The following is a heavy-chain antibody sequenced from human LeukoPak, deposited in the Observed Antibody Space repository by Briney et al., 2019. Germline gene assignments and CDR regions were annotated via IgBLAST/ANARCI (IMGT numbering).Heavy chain of an antibody. D-gene: IGHD5-12*01. Sequence: GGSLRLSCAASGFTFSSYEMNWVRQAPGKGLEWVSYISSSGSTIYYADSVKGRSTISRDNAKNSLYLQMNSLRAEDTAVYYCARGVATNGFNYWGQGTLVTVSS. CDR3: ARGVATNGFNY. CDR1: GFTFSSYE. V-gene: IGHV3-48*03. CDR2: ISSSGSTI. J-gene: IGHJ4*02.